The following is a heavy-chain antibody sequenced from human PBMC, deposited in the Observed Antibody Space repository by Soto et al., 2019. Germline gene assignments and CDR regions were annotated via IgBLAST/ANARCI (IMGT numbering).Heavy chain of an antibody. V-gene: IGHV1-58*01. CDR1: GFTFTSSA. Sequence: SVNVSFKASGFTFTSSAVQWVRPARGQRLEWIGWIVVGSGNTNYAQKFQERVTITRDMSTSTAYMELSSLRSEDTAVYYCAAPGLQTPTGNQYYCPMDVWGQGTTVTVSS. CDR3: AAPGLQTPTGNQYYCPMDV. CDR2: IVVGSGNT. J-gene: IGHJ6*02. D-gene: IGHD1-26*01.